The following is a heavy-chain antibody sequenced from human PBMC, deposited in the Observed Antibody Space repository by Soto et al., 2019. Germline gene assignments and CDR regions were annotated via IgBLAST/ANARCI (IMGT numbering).Heavy chain of an antibody. Sequence: SVKLSCKAAGDTFSIDISSWLRQTPEQGLEWTGRIIPILGIANYAQKFQGRVTITADKSTSTAYMELSSLRSEDTAVYYCARDRVLGYCSGGSCLENYYYYYMDVWGKGTTVTVSS. CDR3: ARDRVLGYCSGGSCLENYYYYYMDV. J-gene: IGHJ6*03. V-gene: IGHV1-69*04. D-gene: IGHD2-15*01. CDR1: GDTFSIDI. CDR2: IIPILGIA.